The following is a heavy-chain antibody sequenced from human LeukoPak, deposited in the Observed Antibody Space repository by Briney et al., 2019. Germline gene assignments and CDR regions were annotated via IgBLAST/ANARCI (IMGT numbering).Heavy chain of an antibody. V-gene: IGHV4-31*03. J-gene: IGHJ6*02. CDR3: ARGPWDYYYGMDV. CDR2: IDYSGKT. CDR1: GGSISSGGYH. Sequence: SETLSLTCTVSGGSISSGGYHWSWIRQHPGKDLEWIGSIDYSGKTYYNPSLKSRITISIDTSKNQFSLKLSSVTAADTAVYYCARGPWDYYYGMDVWGQGTTVTVSS. D-gene: IGHD7-27*01.